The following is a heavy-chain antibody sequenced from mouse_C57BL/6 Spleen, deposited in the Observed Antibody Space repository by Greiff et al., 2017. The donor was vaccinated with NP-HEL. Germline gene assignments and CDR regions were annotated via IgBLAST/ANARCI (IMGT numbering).Heavy chain of an antibody. J-gene: IGHJ1*03. CDR2: IDPSDSYT. D-gene: IGHD4-1*01. CDR1: GYTFTSYW. V-gene: IGHV1-50*01. CDR3: ARTMGLSHWYFDV. Sequence: QVQLQQPGAELVKPGASVKLSCKASGYTFTSYWMQWVKQRPGQGLEWIGEIDPSDSYTNYNQKFKGKATLTVDTSSSTAYMQLSSLTSEDSAVYYCARTMGLSHWYFDVWGTGTTVTVSS.